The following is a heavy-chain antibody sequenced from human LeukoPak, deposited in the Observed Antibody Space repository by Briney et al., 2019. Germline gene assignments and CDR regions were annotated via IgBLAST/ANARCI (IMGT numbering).Heavy chain of an antibody. CDR3: AREQYYDFWSGSDVWPNFDY. J-gene: IGHJ4*02. CDR1: GYTFTSYD. D-gene: IGHD3-3*01. CDR2: MNPNSGNT. V-gene: IGHV1-8*01. Sequence: ASVKVSCKASGYTFTSYDINWVRQATGQGLEWMGWMNPNSGNTGYAQKLQGRVTMTTDTSTSTAYMELRSLRSDDTAVYYCAREQYYDFWSGSDVWPNFDYWGQGTLVTVSS.